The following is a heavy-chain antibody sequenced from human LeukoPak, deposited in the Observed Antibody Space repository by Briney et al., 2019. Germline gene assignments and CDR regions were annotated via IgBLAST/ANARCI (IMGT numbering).Heavy chain of an antibody. J-gene: IGHJ4*02. CDR2: INHSGST. CDR1: GGSFSGYY. Sequence: PSKTLSLTCAVYGGSFSGYYWSWIRQPPGKGLEWIGEINHSGSTNYNPSLKSRVTISVDTSKNQFSLKLSSVTAADTAVYYCARADHYIWGSYLAPRDYFDYWGQGTLVTVSS. V-gene: IGHV4-34*01. CDR3: ARADHYIWGSYLAPRDYFDY. D-gene: IGHD3-16*02.